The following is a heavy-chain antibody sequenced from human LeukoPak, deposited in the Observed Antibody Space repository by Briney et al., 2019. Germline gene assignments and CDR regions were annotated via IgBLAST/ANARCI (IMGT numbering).Heavy chain of an antibody. CDR1: GYSFTTYW. Sequence: GESLKISCKVPGYSFTTYWIGWVRQMPGKGLEWMGIIYPGDSDTRYSPSFQGQVTISADKSISTAYLQWSSLKASDTAMYYCARIRFLEWLPPYYFDYWGQGTLVTVSS. V-gene: IGHV5-51*01. D-gene: IGHD3-3*01. CDR3: ARIRFLEWLPPYYFDY. J-gene: IGHJ4*02. CDR2: IYPGDSDT.